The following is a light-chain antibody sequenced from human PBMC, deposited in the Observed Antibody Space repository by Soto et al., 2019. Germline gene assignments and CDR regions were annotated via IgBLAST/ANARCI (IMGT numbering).Light chain of an antibody. J-gene: IGLJ2*01. CDR3: CSYAGSSTVV. CDR2: EVS. V-gene: IGLV2-23*02. Sequence: QSALTQPVSVSGSPGQSITISCTGTSSDVGNYNIVSWYRQHPGKAPKLMIYEVSKRPSGVSYRFSGSKSGNTASLTISGLQAEDEGDYYCCSYAGSSTVVFGGGTKLTVL. CDR1: SSDVGNYNI.